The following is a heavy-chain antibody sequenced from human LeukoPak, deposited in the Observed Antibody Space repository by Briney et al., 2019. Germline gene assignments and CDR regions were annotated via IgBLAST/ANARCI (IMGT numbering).Heavy chain of an antibody. Sequence: GGSLRLSCAASGFTFSGYGMHWVRQAPGKGLVWVSRINSDGSSTSYADAVKGRFTISRDNAKNTLYLQMNSLRAEDTAVYYCARVERITMVRGVIPYWGQGTLVTVSS. CDR1: GFTFSGYG. CDR3: ARVERITMVRGVIPY. CDR2: INSDGSST. D-gene: IGHD3-10*01. V-gene: IGHV3-74*01. J-gene: IGHJ4*02.